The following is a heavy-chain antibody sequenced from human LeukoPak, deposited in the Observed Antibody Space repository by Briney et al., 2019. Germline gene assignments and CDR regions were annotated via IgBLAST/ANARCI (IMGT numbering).Heavy chain of an antibody. CDR1: GFTFSSYA. Sequence: PGGSLRLSCAASGFTFSSYAMSWVRQAPGKGLEWVSAISGSGGGTYYADSVKGRFTISRDNSKNTLYLQMNSLRAEDTAVYYCAKGGPERGYYYDSSGYYDAFDIWGQGTMVTVSS. J-gene: IGHJ3*02. CDR3: AKGGPERGYYYDSSGYYDAFDI. V-gene: IGHV3-23*01. D-gene: IGHD3-22*01. CDR2: ISGSGGGT.